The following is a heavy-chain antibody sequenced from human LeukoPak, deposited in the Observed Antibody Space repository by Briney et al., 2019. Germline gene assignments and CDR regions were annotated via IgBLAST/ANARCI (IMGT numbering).Heavy chain of an antibody. CDR1: GFTFSNYA. D-gene: IGHD6-13*01. CDR2: ISNRGGVT. Sequence: PGGSLRLSCAASGFTFSNYAMSWVRQAPGKGLEWVSPISNRGGVTYYAEPVKGRFTISRDNSKNTLYLQMNSLRAEDTAIYYCAKARGAAAANDFDYWGQGTLVTVSS. CDR3: AKARGAAAANDFDY. J-gene: IGHJ4*02. V-gene: IGHV3-23*01.